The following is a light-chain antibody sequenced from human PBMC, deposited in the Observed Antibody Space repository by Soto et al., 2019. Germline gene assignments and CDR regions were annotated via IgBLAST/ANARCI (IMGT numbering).Light chain of an antibody. CDR1: QSISGW. Sequence: DIQMTQSPSTLSASVVDRVTITCLASQSISGWLAWYQQKPGKPPKLLIYGASNLESGVPSRFSGSGSGTEFTLTISSLQPDDFATYYCQHYNSYSEAFGQGTKVDI. J-gene: IGKJ1*01. CDR3: QHYNSYSEA. V-gene: IGKV1-5*01. CDR2: GAS.